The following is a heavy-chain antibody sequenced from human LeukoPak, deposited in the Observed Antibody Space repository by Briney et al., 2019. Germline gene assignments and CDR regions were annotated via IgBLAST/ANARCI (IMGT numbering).Heavy chain of an antibody. J-gene: IGHJ4*02. Sequence: RSGGSLRLSCAASGFTFSSYSMNWVRQAPGKGLEWVSSISSSSSYIYYADSVKGRFTISRDNAKNSLYLQMNSLRAEDTAVYYCARDLEYCSSTSCYSAFDYWGQGTLVTVSS. CDR3: ARDLEYCSSTSCYSAFDY. CDR1: GFTFSSYS. CDR2: ISSSSSYI. V-gene: IGHV3-21*01. D-gene: IGHD2-2*01.